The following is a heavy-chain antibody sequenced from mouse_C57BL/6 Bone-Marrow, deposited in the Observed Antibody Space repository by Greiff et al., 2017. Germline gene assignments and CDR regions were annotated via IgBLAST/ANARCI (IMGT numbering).Heavy chain of an antibody. CDR1: GYSITSGYY. Sequence: VQLQQSGPGLVKPSQSLSLTCSVTGYSITSGYYWNWIRQFPGNKLEWMGYISYDGSNNYNPSLKNRISITRDTSKNQFFLKLNSVTTEDTATYYCARELLRDYFDYWGQGTTLTVSS. CDR2: ISYDGSN. D-gene: IGHD1-1*01. V-gene: IGHV3-6*01. J-gene: IGHJ2*01. CDR3: ARELLRDYFDY.